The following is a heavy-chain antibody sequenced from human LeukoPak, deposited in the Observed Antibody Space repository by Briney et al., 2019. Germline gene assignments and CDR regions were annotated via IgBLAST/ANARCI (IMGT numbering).Heavy chain of an antibody. D-gene: IGHD2-2*01. CDR3: AREEIVVVPQGGYYFDY. Sequence: GGSLRPSCAASGFTFSSYAMSWVRQAPGKGLEWVSAISGSGGSTYYADSVKGRFTISRDNSKNTLYLQMNSLRAEDTAVYYCAREEIVVVPQGGYYFDYWGQGTLVTVSS. V-gene: IGHV3-23*01. CDR1: GFTFSSYA. J-gene: IGHJ4*02. CDR2: ISGSGGST.